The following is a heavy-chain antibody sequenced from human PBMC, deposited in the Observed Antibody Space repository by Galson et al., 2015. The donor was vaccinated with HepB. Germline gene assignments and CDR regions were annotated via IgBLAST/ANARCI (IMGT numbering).Heavy chain of an antibody. CDR3: AREFQFLGERLYDY. CDR2: MNSDGSST. CDR1: GFTFSSYW. V-gene: IGHV3-74*01. D-gene: IGHD3-16*01. Sequence: SLRLSCAASGFTFSSYWMQRVRQAPGKGLVWVSRMNSDGSSTGYADSVKGRFTISRDNAKNTLYLQMNSLRAEDTAVYYCAREFQFLGERLYDYWGQGTLVTVSS. J-gene: IGHJ4*02.